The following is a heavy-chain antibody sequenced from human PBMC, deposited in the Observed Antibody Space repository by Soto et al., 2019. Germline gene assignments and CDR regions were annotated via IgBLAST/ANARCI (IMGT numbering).Heavy chain of an antibody. CDR2: IYYSGST. Sequence: QVQLQESGPGLVKPSETLSLTCTVSGGSISSYYWSWIRQPPGKGLEWIGYIYYSGSTNYNPSLESRVTISVDTPKNQFSLKLSSVTAADTAVYYCARRYDFWSVDPWGQGTLVTVSS. CDR3: ARRYDFWSVDP. J-gene: IGHJ5*02. V-gene: IGHV4-59*01. D-gene: IGHD3-3*01. CDR1: GGSISSYY.